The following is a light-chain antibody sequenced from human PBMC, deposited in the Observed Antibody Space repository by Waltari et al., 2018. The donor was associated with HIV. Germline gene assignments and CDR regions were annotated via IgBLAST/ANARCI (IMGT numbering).Light chain of an antibody. CDR2: EVN. CDR1: SSDVGYFNY. Sequence: SALTQPASVSGSPGQSITISCTGTSSDVGYFNYVSWYQQHPGKAPTLIIYEVNNRPAGVSNHFSGSKSGYTASLTISGLRAEDEADYYFNALSTSSTDVFGTGTRITVL. J-gene: IGLJ1*01. CDR3: NALSTSSTDV. V-gene: IGLV2-14*01.